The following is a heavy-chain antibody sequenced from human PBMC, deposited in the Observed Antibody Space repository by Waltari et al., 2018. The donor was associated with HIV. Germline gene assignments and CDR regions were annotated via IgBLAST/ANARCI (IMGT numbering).Heavy chain of an antibody. Sequence: QVRLVESGGGVVQPGRSLRLSCAASGFSLGSYVMHWVRQTPYKGLEWVAFISFDGTKENYGDSVKGRFTVSRDNSKNTLYLQINSLRTEDTAVYYCARDLSYSTTWPAYWGQGIMVTVSS. CDR1: GFSLGSYV. CDR3: ARDLSYSTTWPAY. D-gene: IGHD6-13*01. CDR2: ISFDGTKE. V-gene: IGHV3-30*03. J-gene: IGHJ4*02.